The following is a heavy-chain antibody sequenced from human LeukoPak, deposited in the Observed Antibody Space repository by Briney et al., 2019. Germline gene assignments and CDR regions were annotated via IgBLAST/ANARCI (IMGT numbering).Heavy chain of an antibody. CDR3: ATPRDGDYQNDAFDI. D-gene: IGHD4-17*01. J-gene: IGHJ3*02. CDR2: IVVGSGNT. CDR1: GVTFTNSA. V-gene: IGHV1-58*02. Sequence: GTSVKVSGKASGVTFTNSAMQWVRQARGQRLEWIGWIVVGSGNTNYAQKFQERVTITRDMSTSTAYMELSSLRSEDTAVYYCATPRDGDYQNDAFDIWGQGTMVTVSS.